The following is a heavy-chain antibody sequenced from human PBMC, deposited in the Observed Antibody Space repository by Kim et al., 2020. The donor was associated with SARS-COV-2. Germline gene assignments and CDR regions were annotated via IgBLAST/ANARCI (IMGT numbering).Heavy chain of an antibody. CDR3: AKGITAAGRSFDY. V-gene: IGHV3-23*01. CDR1: GFTFSGYA. D-gene: IGHD6-13*01. CDR2: IGGSGYST. Sequence: GGSLRLSCAASGFTFSGYAMSWVRQAPAKGLEWVSTIGGSGYSTYYADSVKGRFTISRDNSKNTLYLQMNSLRVEDTAIYYCAKGITAAGRSFDYWGQGTLVTVSS. J-gene: IGHJ4*02.